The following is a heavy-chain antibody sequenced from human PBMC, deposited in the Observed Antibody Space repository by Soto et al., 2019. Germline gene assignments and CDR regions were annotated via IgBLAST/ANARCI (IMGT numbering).Heavy chain of an antibody. Sequence: QVQLVQSGAEVKMPGSSVRVSCKASGGSFSKYGISWVRQAPGQGLEWMGGIIPMFGIGNYAEKFLGRVTINADESTSTSHMALSSLRSEDTAVYFCARGYRENYFYDIDVWGQGTTVTVSS. D-gene: IGHD1-26*01. V-gene: IGHV1-69*01. CDR1: GGSFSKYG. J-gene: IGHJ6*02. CDR3: ARGYRENYFYDIDV. CDR2: IIPMFGIG.